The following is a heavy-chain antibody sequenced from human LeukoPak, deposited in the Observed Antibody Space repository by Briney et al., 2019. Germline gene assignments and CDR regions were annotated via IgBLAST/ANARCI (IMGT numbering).Heavy chain of an antibody. Sequence: GGSLRLSCVGSGFTFSSYWMHWVRQAPGQGLVWVSCISSDGSSTNYADFVKGRFTLSRDNAKNTLFLQTNSLRAEDTAVYYCARGDVGYWGQGTLVTVSS. J-gene: IGHJ4*02. CDR1: GFTFSSYW. CDR2: ISSDGSST. CDR3: ARGDVGY. V-gene: IGHV3-74*01.